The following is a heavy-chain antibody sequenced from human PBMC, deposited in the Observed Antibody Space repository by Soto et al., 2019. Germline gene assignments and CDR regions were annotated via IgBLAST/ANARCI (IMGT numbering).Heavy chain of an antibody. J-gene: IGHJ4*02. CDR1: GRSFSGYY. CDR2: INHSGST. CDR3: ARGLDNYYGSGSYLWYFDY. D-gene: IGHD3-10*01. Sequence: PSETLSLTCAVYGRSFSGYYWSSIRQPPGKGLEWIGEINHSGSTNYNPSLKSRVTISVDTSNNKFSLKLSSVTAADTAVYYCARGLDNYYGSGSYLWYFDYWAEATLVTVSS. V-gene: IGHV4-34*01.